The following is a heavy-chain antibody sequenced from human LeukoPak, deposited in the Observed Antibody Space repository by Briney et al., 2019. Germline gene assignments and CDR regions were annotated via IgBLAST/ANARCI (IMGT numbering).Heavy chain of an antibody. D-gene: IGHD6-19*01. Sequence: GGSLRLSCAAFGFTFSSYSMNWVRQAPGRGLEWVAYISSGSGIKSYTDSVRGRFTISRDDAKNSLFLQMNSLRDEDTAVYYCARDRGWAFDYWGQGTLVTVSS. J-gene: IGHJ4*02. CDR1: GFTFSSYS. V-gene: IGHV3-48*02. CDR2: ISSGSGIK. CDR3: ARDRGWAFDY.